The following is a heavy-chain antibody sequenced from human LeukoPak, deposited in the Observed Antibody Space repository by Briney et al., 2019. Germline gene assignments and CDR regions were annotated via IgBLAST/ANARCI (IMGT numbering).Heavy chain of an antibody. V-gene: IGHV3-48*01. CDR1: GFSFNTYR. J-gene: IGHJ6*03. CDR2: IGTSSTTI. CDR3: ARFAAGGSYYYYMDV. Sequence: PGGSLRLSCAGSGFSFNTYRMNWVRQPPGKGLEWVSNIGTSSTTIYYADSVKGRFTISRDNAKNSLYLQMNSLRADDTAVYYCARFAAGGSYYYYMDVWGKGTTVTVSS. D-gene: IGHD6-25*01.